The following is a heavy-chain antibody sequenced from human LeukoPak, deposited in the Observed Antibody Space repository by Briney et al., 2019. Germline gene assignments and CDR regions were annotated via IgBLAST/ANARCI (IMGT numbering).Heavy chain of an antibody. V-gene: IGHV1-2*02. CDR2: INPNTGGP. D-gene: IGHD1-26*01. CDR3: ARSPSKWELPDY. Sequence: GASVKVSCKASGYTFTGYFMHWVRQGPEQGLEWMGWINPNTGGPNYAQKFQGRVTMTRDTSINTAYLELSRLRSDDTAVYYCARSPSKWELPDYWGQGTLVTVSS. CDR1: GYTFTGYF. J-gene: IGHJ4*02.